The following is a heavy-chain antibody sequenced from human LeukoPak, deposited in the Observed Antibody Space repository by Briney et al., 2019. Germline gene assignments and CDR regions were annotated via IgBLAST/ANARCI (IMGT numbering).Heavy chain of an antibody. D-gene: IGHD4-17*01. Sequence: ASVKVSCKASGYTFTSYGISWVRQAPGQGLEWMGGIIPIFGTANYAQKFQGRVTITADKSTSTAYMELSSLRSEDTAVYYCARTFWDTVTKGFYYYYMDVWGKGTTVTVSS. CDR1: GYTFTSYG. J-gene: IGHJ6*03. CDR3: ARTFWDTVTKGFYYYYMDV. CDR2: IIPIFGTA. V-gene: IGHV1-69*06.